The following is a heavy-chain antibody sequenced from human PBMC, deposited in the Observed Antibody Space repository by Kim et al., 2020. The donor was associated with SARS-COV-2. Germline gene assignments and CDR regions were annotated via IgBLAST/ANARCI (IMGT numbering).Heavy chain of an antibody. D-gene: IGHD6-19*01. J-gene: IGHJ5*01. Sequence: GYAQKLQGRVTVTRETSIRTAYMELRNLRYEDTSVYYCARTTTGWPNWFDSWGQGTLVTVSS. CDR3: ARTTTGWPNWFDS. V-gene: IGHV1-8*01.